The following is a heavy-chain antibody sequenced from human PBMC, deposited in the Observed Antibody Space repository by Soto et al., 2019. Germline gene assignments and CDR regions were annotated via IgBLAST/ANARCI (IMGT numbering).Heavy chain of an antibody. J-gene: IGHJ4*02. CDR3: ARSRGYSYGWDSLYDY. CDR1: GDSISSGYY. Sequence: TLSLTCAVSGDSISSGYYWAWIRQPPGKGLEWIGSIYHSGTTYYNPSLKSRVTISVDTSKNQFSLKLSSVTAADTAVYYCARSRGYSYGWDSLYDYWGQGTLVTVSS. D-gene: IGHD5-18*01. CDR2: IYHSGTT. V-gene: IGHV4-38-2*01.